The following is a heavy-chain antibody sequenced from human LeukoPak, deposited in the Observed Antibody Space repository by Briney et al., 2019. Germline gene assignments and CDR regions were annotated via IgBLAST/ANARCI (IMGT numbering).Heavy chain of an antibody. CDR2: IYTSGST. J-gene: IGHJ6*03. V-gene: IGHV4-61*02. Sequence: SETLSLTCTVSGGSISSAAYYWNWIRQPAGKGLEWIGRIYTSGSTNYNPSLKSRVTMSVDTSKNQFSLKLSSVTAADTAVYYCARDVSGYDSYYYYYMDVWGKGTTVTISS. CDR1: GGSISSAAYY. CDR3: ARDVSGYDSYYYYYMDV. D-gene: IGHD5-12*01.